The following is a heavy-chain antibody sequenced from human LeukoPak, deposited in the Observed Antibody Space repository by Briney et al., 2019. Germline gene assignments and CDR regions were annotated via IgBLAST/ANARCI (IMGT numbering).Heavy chain of an antibody. D-gene: IGHD7-27*01. J-gene: IGHJ4*02. CDR2: IKQDESER. CDR1: GFTFSSNA. Sequence: GGSLRLSCAASGFTFSSNAMSWVRPAPGKRLEWVANIKQDESERYYVDYVKGRFTISRANAKNSLKLQMNSLRAEDTAVYYCARDKRSGDSFFDYWGQGTLVTVSS. CDR3: ARDKRSGDSFFDY. V-gene: IGHV3-7*03.